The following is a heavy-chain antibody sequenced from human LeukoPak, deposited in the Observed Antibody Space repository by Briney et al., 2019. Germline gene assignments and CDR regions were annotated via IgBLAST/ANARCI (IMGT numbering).Heavy chain of an antibody. V-gene: IGHV2-5*01. D-gene: IGHD3-3*01. CDR3: ARLGTHYDFWSGYLRYFDY. J-gene: IGHJ4*02. CDR2: IYWNDDK. CDR1: GFSLSTSGVG. Sequence: SGPTLVNPTQTLTLTCTFSGFSLSTSGVGVGWIRQPPGKALEWLALIYWNDDKRYSPSLKSRLTITKDTSKNQVVLTMTNMDPVDTATYYCARLGTHYDFWSGYLRYFDYWGQGTLVTVSS.